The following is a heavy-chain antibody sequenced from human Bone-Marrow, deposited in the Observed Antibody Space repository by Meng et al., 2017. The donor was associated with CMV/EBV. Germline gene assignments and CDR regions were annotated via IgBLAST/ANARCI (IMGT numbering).Heavy chain of an antibody. J-gene: IGHJ5*02. D-gene: IGHD1-26*01. CDR3: AREGSSGSYGLNWFDP. CDR1: GYTFTGYY. V-gene: IGHV1-2*02. CDR2: INPNSGGT. Sequence: ASVKVSCKASGYTFTGYYMHWVRQAPGQGLEWMGWINPNSGGTNYAQKFQGRVTMTRDTSISTAYMELSRLRSDDTAVYYCAREGSSGSYGLNWFDPWGQGTLVTVSS.